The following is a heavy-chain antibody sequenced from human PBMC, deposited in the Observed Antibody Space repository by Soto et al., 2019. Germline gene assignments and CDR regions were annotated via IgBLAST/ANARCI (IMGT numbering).Heavy chain of an antibody. D-gene: IGHD2-15*01. Sequence: PGGSLRLSCAASGFTFSDYNMNWVRQAPGKGQEWVSYISSSTSIIYYADSVKGRFTISRDNAKNSLYLQMNSLRAEDTAVYYCARTHRYCSGGSCYVVDYWGLGSLVTVSS. J-gene: IGHJ4*02. V-gene: IGHV3-48*01. CDR3: ARTHRYCSGGSCYVVDY. CDR2: ISSSTSII. CDR1: GFTFSDYN.